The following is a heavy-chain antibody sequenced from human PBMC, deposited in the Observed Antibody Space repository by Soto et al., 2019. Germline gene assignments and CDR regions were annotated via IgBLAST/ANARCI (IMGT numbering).Heavy chain of an antibody. CDR3: ASTDYGSGNPISRYHFDY. V-gene: IGHV4-34*01. D-gene: IGHD3-10*01. CDR1: GGSFSGYY. Sequence: PSETLSLTCAVYGGSFSGYYWSWIRQPPGKGLEWIGEINHSGSTNYNPSLKSRVTISVDTSKNQFSLKPSSVTAADTAVYYCASTDYGSGNPISRYHFDYWGQGTLVTVSS. CDR2: INHSGST. J-gene: IGHJ4*02.